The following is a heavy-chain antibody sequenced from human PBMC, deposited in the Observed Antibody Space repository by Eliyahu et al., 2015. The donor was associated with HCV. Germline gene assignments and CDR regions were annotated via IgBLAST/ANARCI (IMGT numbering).Heavy chain of an antibody. CDR2: ISYDGSNK. V-gene: IGHV3-30*18. D-gene: IGHD6-19*01. Sequence: QVQLVESGGGVVQPGRSVRLSCAASGFSFRSYGMHWVRQAPGKGLEWVAVISYDGSNKYYADSVKGRFTISRDNSKNTLYLQMNSLRAEDTAVYYCAKDSAAVAGQTPDAFDIWGQGTMVTVSS. J-gene: IGHJ3*02. CDR3: AKDSAAVAGQTPDAFDI. CDR1: GFSFRSYG.